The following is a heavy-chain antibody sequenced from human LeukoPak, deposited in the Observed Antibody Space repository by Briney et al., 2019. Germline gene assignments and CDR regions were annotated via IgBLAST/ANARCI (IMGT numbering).Heavy chain of an antibody. CDR2: IYSSGGT. J-gene: IGHJ5*02. CDR1: GGSISSYY. CDR3: ARGERWFDP. Sequence: SETLSLTCTVSGGSISSYYWSWIRQPPGKGLEWIGYIYSSGGTNYNPSLKSRVTISVETSKNQFSLKLSSVTAADTAVYYCARGERWFDPWGQGTLVTVSS. V-gene: IGHV4-59*01. D-gene: IGHD1-26*01.